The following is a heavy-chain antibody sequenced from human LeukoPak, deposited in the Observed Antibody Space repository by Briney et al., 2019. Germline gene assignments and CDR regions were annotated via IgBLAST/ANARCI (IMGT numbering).Heavy chain of an antibody. J-gene: IGHJ4*02. D-gene: IGHD3-10*01. V-gene: IGHV3-23*01. CDR2: ISGSGGST. Sequence: GGSLRLSCAASGFTFSSYAMSWVRQAPGKGLEWVSAISGSGGSTYYADSVKGRFTISRDNSKNTLYLQMNSLRAEDTAVYYCAKDLWFGELSPRGLGHWGQGTLVTVSS. CDR1: GFTFSSYA. CDR3: AKDLWFGELSPRGLGH.